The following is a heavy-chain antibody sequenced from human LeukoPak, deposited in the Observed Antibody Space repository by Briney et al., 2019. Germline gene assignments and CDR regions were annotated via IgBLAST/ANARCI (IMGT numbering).Heavy chain of an antibody. V-gene: IGHV1-69*01. CDR1: GGTFSSYA. CDR3: ARTTGKSTDVTHYYYGMDV. J-gene: IGHJ6*02. Sequence: SVKVSCKASGGTFSSYAISWVRQAPRQGLEWMGGIIPIFGTANYAQKFQGRVTITADESTSTAYMELSSLRSEDTAVYYCARTTGKSTDVTHYYYGMDVWGQGTTVTVSS. D-gene: IGHD1-1*01. CDR2: IIPIFGTA.